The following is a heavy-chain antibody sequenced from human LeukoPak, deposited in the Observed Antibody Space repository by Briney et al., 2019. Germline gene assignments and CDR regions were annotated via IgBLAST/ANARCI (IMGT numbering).Heavy chain of an antibody. CDR2: IYYSGST. CDR1: GGSISSSSYY. D-gene: IGHD6-19*01. Sequence: SETLSLTCTVSGGSISSSSYYWGWIRQPPGKGLEWIGSIYYSGSTYYNPSLKSRVTISVDTSKNQFSLKLSSVTAADTAVYYCARVVSVGGWNSTFDYWGQGTLVTVSS. J-gene: IGHJ4*02. V-gene: IGHV4-39*01. CDR3: ARVVSVGGWNSTFDY.